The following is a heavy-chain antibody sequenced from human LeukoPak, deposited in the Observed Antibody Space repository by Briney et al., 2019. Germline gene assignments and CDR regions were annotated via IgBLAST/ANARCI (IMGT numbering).Heavy chain of an antibody. D-gene: IGHD3-10*01. CDR2: ISYDGSNK. V-gene: IGHV3-30-3*01. CDR1: GFTFSSYA. Sequence: GGCLRLSCAASGFTFSSYAMYWVRQAPGRGLEWVALISYDGSNKYYADSVKGRFTISRDNSKNTLYLHMNSLRIEDTAVYYCARDYYGSASYGHVFDFWGQGSLVTISS. J-gene: IGHJ4*02. CDR3: ARDYYGSASYGHVFDF.